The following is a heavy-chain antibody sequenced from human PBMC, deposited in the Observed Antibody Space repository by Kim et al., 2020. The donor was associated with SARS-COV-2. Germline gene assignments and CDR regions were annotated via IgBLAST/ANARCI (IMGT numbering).Heavy chain of an antibody. D-gene: IGHD1-26*01. CDR1: GGSISSNSYF. V-gene: IGHV4-39*07. Sequence: SETLSLTCTVSGGSISSNSYFWGWIRQPPGKGLEWIGAIYHTGSTYYNPSLKSRVTISVDTSKKRFSLKLSSVTAADTAVYYCARDVGNGESPNYYYYGMDVWGQGTTVTVSS. J-gene: IGHJ6*02. CDR2: IYHTGST. CDR3: ARDVGNGESPNYYYYGMDV.